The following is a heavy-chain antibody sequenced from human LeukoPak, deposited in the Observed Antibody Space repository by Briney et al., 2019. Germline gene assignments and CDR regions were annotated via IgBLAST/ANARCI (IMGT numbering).Heavy chain of an antibody. V-gene: IGHV3-23*01. CDR1: GVTLSNYA. CDR3: ATYRRGYHDSSESYYFDY. Sequence: GGSLRLSCVASGVTLSNYAMSWARQAPGKGLEWVSGISSSGSGGNTYYADSVKGRFTISRDNSKNTLYLQMNGLRAEDTAVYYCATYRRGYHDSSESYYFDYWGQGTLVTVSS. J-gene: IGHJ4*02. CDR2: ISSSGSGGNT. D-gene: IGHD3-22*01.